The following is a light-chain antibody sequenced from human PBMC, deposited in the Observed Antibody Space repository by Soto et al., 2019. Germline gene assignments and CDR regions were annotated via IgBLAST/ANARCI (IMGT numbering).Light chain of an antibody. J-gene: IGKJ1*01. V-gene: IGKV4-1*01. CDR2: WAS. Sequence: DIVLTQSPDSLVLSLGERATMNCKSSQSVLDRSKRMESLAWYQQKPGQPPRLLIHWASTRESGVPDRFSGSGSGTDFTLTSSSLQGEDVAVYYCQQYYTIPWTFGQGTKVEIK. CDR3: QQYYTIPWT. CDR1: QSVLDRSKRMES.